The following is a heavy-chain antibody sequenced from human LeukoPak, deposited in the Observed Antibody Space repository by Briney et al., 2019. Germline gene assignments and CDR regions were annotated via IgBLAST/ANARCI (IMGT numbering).Heavy chain of an antibody. D-gene: IGHD2-15*01. CDR1: GFTVSTNY. CDR3: AKDPSSTAATALYYYYYGMDV. V-gene: IGHV3-53*01. CDR2: IYSGGST. J-gene: IGHJ6*02. Sequence: PGGSLRLSCAASGFTVSTNYMSWVRQAPGKGLEWVSVIYSGGSTYYADSVKGRFTVSRDNYENTLYLQMNSLRAEDTAVYYCAKDPSSTAATALYYYYYGMDVWGQGTTVTVSS.